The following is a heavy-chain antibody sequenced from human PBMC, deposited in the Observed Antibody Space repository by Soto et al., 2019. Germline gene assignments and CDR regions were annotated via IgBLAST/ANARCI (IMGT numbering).Heavy chain of an antibody. CDR1: GYXFTSYW. CDR3: ARHVYVGETTSLDY. CDR2: IYPGDSDT. Sequence: PXEXLKISCKCSGYXFTSYWLVWVRHMPGKGLEWIGIIYPGDSDTRYSPSFQVQVTISADKSIITAYLQWSSLKASDTAMYYCARHVYVGETTSLDYWGQGPLVTVSS. J-gene: IGHJ4*02. V-gene: IGHV5-51*01. D-gene: IGHD2-8*01.